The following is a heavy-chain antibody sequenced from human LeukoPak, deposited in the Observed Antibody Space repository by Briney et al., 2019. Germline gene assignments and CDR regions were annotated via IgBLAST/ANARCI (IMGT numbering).Heavy chain of an antibody. Sequence: PGGSLRLSCAASGFTFSSYSMNWVRQAPGKGLEWVSSISSSSSYIYYADSVKGRFTISRDNAKNSLYLQMNSLRAEDTAVYYCAKVVAVAGTGVDYWGQGTLVTVSS. CDR3: AKVVAVAGTGVDY. CDR1: GFTFSSYS. V-gene: IGHV3-21*04. D-gene: IGHD6-19*01. J-gene: IGHJ4*02. CDR2: ISSSSSYI.